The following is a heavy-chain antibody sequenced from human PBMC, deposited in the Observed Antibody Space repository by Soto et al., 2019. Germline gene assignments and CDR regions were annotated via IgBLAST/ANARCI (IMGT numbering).Heavy chain of an antibody. J-gene: IGHJ3*02. CDR3: ARDLVWDSSGYYSPRHAFDI. V-gene: IGHV4-61*01. CDR1: GGSVSSGSYY. Sequence: QVQLQESGPGLVKPSETLSLTCTVSGGSVSSGSYYWSWIRHPPGKGLEWIGYIYYSGSTNYNPSLRSRVTISVDTSKNQFSLKLSSVTAADTAVYYCARDLVWDSSGYYSPRHAFDIWGQGTMVTVSS. CDR2: IYYSGST. D-gene: IGHD3-22*01.